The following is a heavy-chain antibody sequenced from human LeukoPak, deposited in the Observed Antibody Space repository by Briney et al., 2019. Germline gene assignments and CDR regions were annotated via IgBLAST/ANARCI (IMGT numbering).Heavy chain of an antibody. CDR3: ASSHIAVAGTFDY. V-gene: IGHV3-23*01. Sequence: PGGSLRLSCAASEFTFSSYAMSWVRQAPGKGLEWVSAISGSGGSTYYADSVKGRFTISRDNSKNTLYLQMNSLRAEDTAVYYCASSHIAVAGTFDYWGQGTLVTVSS. J-gene: IGHJ4*02. D-gene: IGHD6-19*01. CDR1: EFTFSSYA. CDR2: ISGSGGST.